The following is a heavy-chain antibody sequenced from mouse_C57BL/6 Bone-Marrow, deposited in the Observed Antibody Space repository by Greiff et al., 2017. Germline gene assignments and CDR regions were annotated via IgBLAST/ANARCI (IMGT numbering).Heavy chain of an antibody. CDR3: ARGGWLLPYWYFDV. CDR2: ISSGSSTI. Sequence: EVKLVESGGGLVKPGGSLKLSCAASGFTFSDYGMHWVRQAPEKGLEWVAYISSGSSTIYYADTVKGRFTISRDNAKNNLFLQMTSLRSEDTAMYYGARGGWLLPYWYFDVWGTGTTVTVSS. V-gene: IGHV5-17*01. J-gene: IGHJ1*03. D-gene: IGHD2-3*01. CDR1: GFTFSDYG.